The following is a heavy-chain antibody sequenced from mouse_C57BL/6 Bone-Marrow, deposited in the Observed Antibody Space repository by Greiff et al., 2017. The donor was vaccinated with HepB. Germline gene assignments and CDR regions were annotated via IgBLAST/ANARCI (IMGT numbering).Heavy chain of an antibody. CDR1: GYTFTDYH. Sequence: EVMLVESGPVLVKPGASVKMSCKASGYTFTDYHMNWVKQSHGKSLEWIGDINPYNGGTSYNQKFKGKATLTVDKSSSTAYMELNSLTSEDSAVYCCASWFAYWGRGTLVTVSA. V-gene: IGHV1-19*01. J-gene: IGHJ3*01. CDR2: INPYNGGT. CDR3: ASWFAY.